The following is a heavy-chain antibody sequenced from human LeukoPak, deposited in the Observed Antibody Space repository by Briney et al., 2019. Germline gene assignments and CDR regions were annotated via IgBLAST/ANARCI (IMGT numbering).Heavy chain of an antibody. CDR1: GFXFSDYY. CDR3: ARAVAVDY. D-gene: IGHD6-19*01. Sequence: PGGSLRLSCGASGFXFSDYYISWIRQVPGKGLEWVSYISSSSSYTKYADSVKGRFTISRDNAKNSLYLQMNSLRAEDTAVYYCARAVAVDYWGQGILVTVSS. CDR2: ISSSSSYT. V-gene: IGHV3-11*06. J-gene: IGHJ4*02.